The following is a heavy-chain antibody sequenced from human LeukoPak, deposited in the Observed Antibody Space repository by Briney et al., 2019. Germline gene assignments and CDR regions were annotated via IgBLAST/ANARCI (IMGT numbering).Heavy chain of an antibody. D-gene: IGHD3-9*01. CDR2: ISAYNGNT. CDR3: AREYFDWLSSNWFDP. J-gene: IGHJ5*02. V-gene: IGHV1-18*01. Sequence: ASVKVSCKASGYTFTSYGISWVRQAPGQGLEWMGWISAYNGNTNYAQKLQGRVTMTTDTSTSTAYMELRSLRSDDTAVYYCAREYFDWLSSNWFDPWGQGTLVTVSS. CDR1: GYTFTSYG.